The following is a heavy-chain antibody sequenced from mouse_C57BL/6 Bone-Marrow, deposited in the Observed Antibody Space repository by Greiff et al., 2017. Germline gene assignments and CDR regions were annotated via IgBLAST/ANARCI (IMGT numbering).Heavy chain of an antibody. Sequence: QVQLQQSGAELVRPGTSVKMSCKASGYTFTNYWIGWAKQRPGHGLEWIGDIYPGGGYTNYNEKFKGKATLTADKSSSTAYMQFNSLTSEDSAVYSCAREEYYGSSHWYFDVWGTGTTVTVSS. CDR2: IYPGGGYT. CDR3: AREEYYGSSHWYFDV. J-gene: IGHJ1*03. D-gene: IGHD1-1*01. V-gene: IGHV1-63*01. CDR1: GYTFTNYW.